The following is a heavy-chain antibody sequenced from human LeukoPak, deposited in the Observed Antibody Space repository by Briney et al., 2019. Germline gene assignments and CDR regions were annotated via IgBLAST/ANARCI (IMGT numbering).Heavy chain of an antibody. CDR2: IDPADSYT. J-gene: IGHJ4*02. V-gene: IGHV5-10-1*01. D-gene: IGHD3-22*01. CDR1: AYSFTSYW. Sequence: GESLKISCKGSAYSFTSYWITWVRQMPGKGLEWMGRIDPADSYTNYSPSFQGHVTISADKFISTAYLQWSSLKASDTAMYYCARRTSYSDSSGYYHYFFDYWGQGTLATVSS. CDR3: ARRTSYSDSSGYYHYFFDY.